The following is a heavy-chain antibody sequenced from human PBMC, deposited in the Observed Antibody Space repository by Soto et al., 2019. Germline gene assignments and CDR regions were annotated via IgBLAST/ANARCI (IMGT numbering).Heavy chain of an antibody. CDR2: IYYSGST. V-gene: IGHV4-59*01. J-gene: IGHJ6*02. CDR3: ARDSLSNYYYYGMDV. D-gene: IGHD3-16*01. CDR1: GGSISSYY. Sequence: SETLSLTCTVSGGSISSYYWSWIRQPPGKGLEWIGYIYYSGSTNYNPSLKSRVTISVDTSKNQFSLKLSSVTAADTAVYYCARDSLSNYYYYGMDVWGQGTTVT.